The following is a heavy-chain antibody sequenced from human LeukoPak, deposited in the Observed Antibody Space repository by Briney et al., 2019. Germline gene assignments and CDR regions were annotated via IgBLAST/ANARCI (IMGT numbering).Heavy chain of an antibody. CDR3: ARGHSLVLRYFDWLLN. J-gene: IGHJ4*02. D-gene: IGHD3-9*01. Sequence: SETLSLTCAVYGGSFSGYYWSWIRQPPGKGLEWIGEINHSGSTNYNPSLKSRITISVDTSKNQFSLKLSSVTAADTAVYYCARGHSLVLRYFDWLLNWGQGILVTVSS. CDR2: INHSGST. CDR1: GGSFSGYY. V-gene: IGHV4-34*01.